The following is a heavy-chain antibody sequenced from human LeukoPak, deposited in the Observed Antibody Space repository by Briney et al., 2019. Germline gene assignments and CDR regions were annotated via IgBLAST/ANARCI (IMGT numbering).Heavy chain of an antibody. Sequence: SCKASGGTFSSYAITWVRQAPGKGLEWVSTISGGGVSTYYADSVKGRFTISRDNSKNTLYLQMNSPRAEDTAVYYCAKEKGYSDPAYYFDYWGQGTLVTVSS. CDR3: AKEKGYSDPAYYFDY. V-gene: IGHV3-23*01. CDR1: GGTFSSYA. CDR2: ISGGGVST. J-gene: IGHJ4*02. D-gene: IGHD4-17*01.